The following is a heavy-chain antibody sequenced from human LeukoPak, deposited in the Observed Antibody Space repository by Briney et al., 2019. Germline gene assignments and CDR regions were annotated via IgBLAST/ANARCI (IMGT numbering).Heavy chain of an antibody. CDR1: GYSISSGYY. Sequence: SETLSLTCGVSGYSISSGYYWCWIRQPPGKGLEWIGSIYHSGSTYYNPSLKSRVTISVDTSKTQFSLKLSSVTAADPAVYYCARRGGAARSYYFDYWGQGTLVTVSS. CDR2: IYHSGST. D-gene: IGHD6-6*01. CDR3: ARRGGAARSYYFDY. J-gene: IGHJ4*02. V-gene: IGHV4-38-2*01.